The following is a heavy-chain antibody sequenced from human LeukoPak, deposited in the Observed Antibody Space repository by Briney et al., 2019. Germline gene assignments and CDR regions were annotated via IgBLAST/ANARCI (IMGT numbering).Heavy chain of an antibody. V-gene: IGHV4-39*02. J-gene: IGHJ4*02. CDR3: ARESPGGRWLQY. D-gene: IGHD5-24*01. CDR2: IYYSGST. CDR1: GGSISSSSSY. Sequence: SETLSLTCTVSGGSISSSSSYWGWIRQPPGRGLEWIGSIYYSGSTYYNPSLKSRVTISVDTSKNQFSLKLSSVTAADTAVYYCARESPGGRWLQYWGQGTLVTVSS.